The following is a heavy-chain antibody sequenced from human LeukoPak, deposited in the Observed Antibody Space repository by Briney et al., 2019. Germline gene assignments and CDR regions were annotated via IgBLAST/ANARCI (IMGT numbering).Heavy chain of an antibody. J-gene: IGHJ4*02. CDR3: XXXXGGGLDY. CDR1: GGSISSSSYY. CDR2: IYXSGST. V-gene: IGHV4-39*01. D-gene: IGHD3-16*01. Sequence: SETLSLTCTVSGGSISSSSYYWGWIRQPPGKGLEWIGSIYXSGSTYYNPSLKSRVTISVDTSKNQFSLKLSSVTAADTAVYYCXXXXGGGLDYWGQGTLVTVSS.